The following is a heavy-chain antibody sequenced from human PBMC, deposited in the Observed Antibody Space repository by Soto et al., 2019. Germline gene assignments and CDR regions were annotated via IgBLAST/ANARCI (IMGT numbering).Heavy chain of an antibody. Sequence: GGSLRLSCAGSGFTFKDYAMHWFRQAPGRGLEWVAGISWNSVSIGYADSVKGRFTISRDDAKNSLYLQMNSLRTEDTALYYCAKGDFDILTGLDYWGRGTLVTVSS. CDR3: AKGDFDILTGLDY. J-gene: IGHJ4*02. CDR1: GFTFKDYA. V-gene: IGHV3-9*01. CDR2: ISWNSVSI. D-gene: IGHD3-9*01.